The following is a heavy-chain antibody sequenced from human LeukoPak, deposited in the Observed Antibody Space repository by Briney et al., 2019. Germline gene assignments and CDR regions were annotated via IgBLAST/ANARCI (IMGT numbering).Heavy chain of an antibody. CDR1: GGSISSYY. Sequence: SETLSLTCTVSGGSISSYYWSWIRQPAGKGLEWIGRIYTSGSTNYNPFLKSRVTMSVDTSKNQFSLKLSSVTAADTAVYYCARVYPYYYDSSGYLDDAFDIWGQGTMVTVSS. D-gene: IGHD3-22*01. V-gene: IGHV4-4*07. J-gene: IGHJ3*02. CDR2: IYTSGST. CDR3: ARVYPYYYDSSGYLDDAFDI.